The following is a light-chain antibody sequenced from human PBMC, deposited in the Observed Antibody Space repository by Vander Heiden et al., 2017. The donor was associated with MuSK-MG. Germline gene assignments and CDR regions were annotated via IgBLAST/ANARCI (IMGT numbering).Light chain of an antibody. J-gene: IGKJ3*01. CDR2: DAS. Sequence: LLTPSPATLSFSPGERATLSCSASENVSNYLDWYQQKPGQAPRLLIDDASNRAIETPARFSGSGTGIAFTLTIDSLEPEDFAVYYCQQRRNWPITFGHGTKVEIK. CDR1: ENVSNY. V-gene: IGKV3-11*01. CDR3: QQRRNWPIT.